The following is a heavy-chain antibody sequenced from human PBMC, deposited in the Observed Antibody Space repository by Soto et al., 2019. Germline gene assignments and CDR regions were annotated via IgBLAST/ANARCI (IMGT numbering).Heavy chain of an antibody. CDR1: GGSISAYY. V-gene: IGHV4-59*01. CDR2: MYYSGSP. Sequence: SETLSLTCTVSGGSISAYYWTWIRQPPGKGLEWIGFMYYSGSPNYNPSLKSRVTISSDTSNNQLSLKLSSVTAADTAVYYCAMVIHINMVRGVTSYFDFWGQGTLVTVSS. CDR3: AMVIHINMVRGVTSYFDF. J-gene: IGHJ4*02. D-gene: IGHD3-10*01.